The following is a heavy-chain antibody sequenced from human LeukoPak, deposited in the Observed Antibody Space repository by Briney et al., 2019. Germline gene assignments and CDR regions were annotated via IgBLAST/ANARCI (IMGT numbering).Heavy chain of an antibody. V-gene: IGHV3-20*04. CDR1: GFTFDNYG. J-gene: IGHJ3*02. D-gene: IGHD6-19*01. CDR3: ARVFRAVAPSHAFDI. Sequence: PGGSLSLSCAASGFTFDNYGMTWVRQVPGKGLEWVSGINWNGGSTGYADSVKGRFTISRDNAKNSLYLQMNSLRAEDTALYYCARVFRAVAPSHAFDIWGQGTMVTVSS. CDR2: INWNGGST.